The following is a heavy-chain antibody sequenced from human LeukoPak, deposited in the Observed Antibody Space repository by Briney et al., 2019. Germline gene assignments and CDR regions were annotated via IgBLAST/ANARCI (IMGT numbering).Heavy chain of an antibody. CDR1: GGSINSSPYD. D-gene: IGHD6-19*01. CDR3: ARLLGAVAVGSDY. Sequence: PSETLSLSCTVSGGSINSSPYDWGWIRQPPGKGLEWIGSINYSGNPYYNPSLKSRVTMSVDTSKNQFSLKLSPVTAADTAVYYCARLLGAVAVGSDYWGQGTLVTVSS. CDR2: INYSGNP. V-gene: IGHV4-39*01. J-gene: IGHJ4*02.